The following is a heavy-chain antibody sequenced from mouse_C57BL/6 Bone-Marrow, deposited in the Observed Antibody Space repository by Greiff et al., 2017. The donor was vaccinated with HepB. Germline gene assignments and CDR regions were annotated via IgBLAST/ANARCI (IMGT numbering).Heavy chain of an antibody. J-gene: IGHJ3*01. V-gene: IGHV5-12*01. CDR2: ISNGGGST. Sequence: EVQLMESGGGLVQPGGSLKLSCAASGFTFSDYYMYWVRQTPEKRLEWVAYISNGGGSTYYPDTVKGRFTISRDNAKNTLYLQMSRLKSEDTAMYYCARQAPFAYWGQGTLVTVSA. CDR1: GFTFSDYY. CDR3: ARQAPFAY.